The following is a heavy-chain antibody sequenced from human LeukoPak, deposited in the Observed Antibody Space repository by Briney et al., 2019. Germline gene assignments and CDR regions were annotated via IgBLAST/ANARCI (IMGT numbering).Heavy chain of an antibody. CDR3: ARVTNDFWSGNYYYYYMDV. CDR1: GYSISSGYL. Sequence: SETLSLTCTVSGYSISSGYLWGWIRQPPGKGLEWIGSIDGSGSSYYNPSLKSRVIISVDTSRNQFSLKMTSVTAADTAVYYCARVTNDFWSGNYYYYYMDVWGKGTTVTVSS. J-gene: IGHJ6*03. D-gene: IGHD3-3*01. V-gene: IGHV4-38-2*02. CDR2: IDGSGSS.